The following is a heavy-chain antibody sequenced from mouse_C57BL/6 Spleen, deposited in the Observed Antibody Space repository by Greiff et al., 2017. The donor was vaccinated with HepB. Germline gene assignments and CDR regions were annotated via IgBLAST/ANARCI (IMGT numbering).Heavy chain of an antibody. CDR2: IWGDGST. Sequence: VKVIESGPGLVAPSQSLSITCTVSGFSFTSYGVSWVRQPPGKGLEWLGVIWGDGSTNYHSALISRLSISKDNSKSQVFLKLNSLQTDDTATYYCAKGGGIYDGYYGAMDYWGQGTSVTVSS. V-gene: IGHV2-3*01. CDR3: AKGGGIYDGYYGAMDY. D-gene: IGHD2-3*01. J-gene: IGHJ4*01. CDR1: GFSFTSYG.